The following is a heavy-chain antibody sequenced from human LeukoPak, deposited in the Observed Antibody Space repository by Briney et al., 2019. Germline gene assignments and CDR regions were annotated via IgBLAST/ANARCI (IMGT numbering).Heavy chain of an antibody. J-gene: IGHJ5*02. D-gene: IGHD3-3*01. V-gene: IGHV4-38-2*01. CDR2: IYHSGST. CDR1: GYSISSGYY. CDR3: ARGSTYDFWSGYRHDPYNWFDP. Sequence: PSETLSLTXAVSGYSISSGYYWGWIRQPPGKGLEWIGSIYHSGSTYYNPSLKSRVTISVDTSKNQFSLKLSSVTAADTAVYYCARGSTYDFWSGYRHDPYNWFDPWGQGTLVTVSS.